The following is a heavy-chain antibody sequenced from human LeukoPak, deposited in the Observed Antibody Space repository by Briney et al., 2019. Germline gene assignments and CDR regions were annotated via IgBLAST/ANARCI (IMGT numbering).Heavy chain of an antibody. CDR3: AREDGYSYGTVDY. CDR1: GSTFSSYW. J-gene: IGHJ4*02. Sequence: GGSLRLSCAASGSTFSSYWMSWVRQAPGKGLEWVANIKQDGSEKYYVDSVKGRFTISRDNAKNSLYLQMNSLRAEDTAVYYCAREDGYSYGTVDYWGQGTLVTVSS. V-gene: IGHV3-7*01. CDR2: IKQDGSEK. D-gene: IGHD5-18*01.